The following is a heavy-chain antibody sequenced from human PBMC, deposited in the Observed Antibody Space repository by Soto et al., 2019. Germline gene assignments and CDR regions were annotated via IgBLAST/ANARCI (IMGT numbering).Heavy chain of an antibody. CDR1: GFTFSNYG. V-gene: IGHV1-18*01. J-gene: IGHJ6*02. CDR2: VSANNGHT. CDR3: ARDIESVTAKHFFYYYAMDV. D-gene: IGHD2-8*01. Sequence: ASVKVSCKASGFTFSNYGLNWVRQAPGQGLEWMGWVSANNGHTNYAQNLQGRVSMTTDTSTSTAYMELRGLTFDDTAVYYCARDIESVTAKHFFYYYAMDVGGQGTTVTVSS.